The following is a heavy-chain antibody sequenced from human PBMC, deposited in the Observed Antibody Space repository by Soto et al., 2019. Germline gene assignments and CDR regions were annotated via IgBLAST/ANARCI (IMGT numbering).Heavy chain of an antibody. Sequence: PSQTLSLTCAISGDSLSSNSSAWNWIRQSPSRGLEWLGRTYYRSKWYNDFAVSVESRITINPDTSKNQFSLQLNSVTPEDTAVYYCAREESSNWFLYYFDYWGQGTPVTVSS. CDR2: TYYRSKWYN. CDR3: AREESSNWFLYYFDY. J-gene: IGHJ4*02. CDR1: GDSLSSNSSA. V-gene: IGHV6-1*01. D-gene: IGHD6-13*01.